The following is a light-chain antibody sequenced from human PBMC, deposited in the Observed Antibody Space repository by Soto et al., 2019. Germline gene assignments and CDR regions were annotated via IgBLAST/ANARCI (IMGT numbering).Light chain of an antibody. CDR3: QQYNSYSLT. CDR2: KAS. V-gene: IGKV1-5*03. CDR1: QGIKND. Sequence: QMPQSPSYLSASVGDRVTITCRASQGIKNDLGWYQQKPGKAPKLLIYKASTLKSGVPSRFSGSGSGTEFTLTINSLQPDDFATYYCQQYNSYSLTFGQGTRL. J-gene: IGKJ5*01.